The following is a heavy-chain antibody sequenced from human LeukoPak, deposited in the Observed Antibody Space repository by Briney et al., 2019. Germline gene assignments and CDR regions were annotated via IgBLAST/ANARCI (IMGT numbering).Heavy chain of an antibody. V-gene: IGHV3-30*02. J-gene: IGHJ4*02. D-gene: IGHD2-15*01. CDR3: AKERYCSGGNCYPDDN. CDR2: IRYDGSKK. CDR1: GFTFSSYG. Sequence: GGSLRLSCAASGFTFSSYGMHWVRQAPGKGLEWVAFIRYDGSKKYYADSVKGRFTISRDNSKNTLYLQMSSLRVEDTAIYYCAKERYCSGGNCYPDDNWGQGTLVTVSS.